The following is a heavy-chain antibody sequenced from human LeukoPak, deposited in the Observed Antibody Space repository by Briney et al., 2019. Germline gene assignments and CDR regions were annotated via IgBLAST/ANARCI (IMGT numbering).Heavy chain of an antibody. CDR2: IHHSGNT. V-gene: IGHV4-59*01. CDR3: ARVGSSWSNDAFDI. CDR1: GGSISSSY. J-gene: IGHJ3*02. D-gene: IGHD6-13*01. Sequence: SETLSLTCTVSGGSISSSYWSWIRQSPGKGLEWVGYIHHSGNTNSNPPLKSRVTISVDTLKNQFSLKLSSVTAADTAVYYCARVGSSWSNDAFDIWGQGTMVTVSS.